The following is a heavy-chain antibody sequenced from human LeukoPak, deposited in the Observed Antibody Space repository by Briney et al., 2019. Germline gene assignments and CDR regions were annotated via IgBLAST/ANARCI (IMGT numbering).Heavy chain of an antibody. CDR1: GGSISSYY. Sequence: SETLSLTCTVSGGSISSYYWSWIRQPPGKGLEWIGYIYYSGSTNYNPSLKSRVTISVDTSKNQFSLKLSSVTAADTAVYYCAREEYYYDSSGYYDYWGQGTLVTVSS. J-gene: IGHJ4*02. CDR2: IYYSGST. CDR3: AREEYYYDSSGYYDY. V-gene: IGHV4-59*12. D-gene: IGHD3-22*01.